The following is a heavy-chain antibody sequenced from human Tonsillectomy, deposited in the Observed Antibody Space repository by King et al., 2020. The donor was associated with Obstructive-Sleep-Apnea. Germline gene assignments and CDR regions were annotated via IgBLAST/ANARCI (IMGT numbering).Heavy chain of an antibody. D-gene: IGHD6-13*01. CDR1: GFTFSSYA. CDR3: AKERQQLLDY. V-gene: IGHV3-23*04. J-gene: IGHJ4*02. Sequence: VQLVESGGTLVQPGGSLRLSCAASGFTFSSYAMSWVRQAPGKGLEWVSGISSSGGCTYYADSVKGRFTISRDNSKNTLYLQLNSLRAEDTAVYYCAKERQQLLDYWGQGTLVTVSS. CDR2: ISSSGGCT.